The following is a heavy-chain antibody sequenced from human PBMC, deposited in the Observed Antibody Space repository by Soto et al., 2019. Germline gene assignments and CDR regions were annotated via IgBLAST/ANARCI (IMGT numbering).Heavy chain of an antibody. Sequence: PFETQSHTYSVSGYYIISGYYWGWIKQPPGKGLEWIGSIYHSGSTYYNPSLKSRVTISVDTSKNQFSLKLSSVTAADTAVYYCARSLYYGSGTPYYYGMDVWGQGTTVTV. D-gene: IGHD3-10*01. J-gene: IGHJ6*02. CDR1: GYYIISGYY. V-gene: IGHV4-38-2*02. CDR3: ARSLYYGSGTPYYYGMDV. CDR2: IYHSGST.